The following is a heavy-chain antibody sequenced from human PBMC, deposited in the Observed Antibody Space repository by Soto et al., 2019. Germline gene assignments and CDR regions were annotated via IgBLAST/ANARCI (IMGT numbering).Heavy chain of an antibody. V-gene: IGHV4-59*01. CDR1: GGSMNNDY. CDR3: ARGQSYCRCSNGYRDGFAV. D-gene: IGHD2-15*01. J-gene: IGHJ4*02. Sequence: PSETLSLTCTVSGGSMNNDYWSWIRQPPGKGLEWIGYIYYTGSTNYNPSLKSRVTISVDTSKNQFSLKLNSVTAADTAVYYCARGQSYCRCSNGYRDGFAVWGQGTLDTVS. CDR2: IYYTGST.